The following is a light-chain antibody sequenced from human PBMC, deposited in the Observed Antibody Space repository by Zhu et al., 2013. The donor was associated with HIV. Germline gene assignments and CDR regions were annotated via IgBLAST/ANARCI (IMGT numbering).Light chain of an antibody. CDR2: SSS. CDR3: QQFNTYPFT. CDR1: QAISNY. Sequence: DIQMTQSPSSLSASVGDRVTITCRASQAISNYLAWYQQKPGRVPKLLIYSSSTLQSGVPSRFSGSASGTDFTLTINSLQPEDFATYYCQQFNTYPFTFGPGTKVDI. J-gene: IGKJ3*01. V-gene: IGKV1-27*01.